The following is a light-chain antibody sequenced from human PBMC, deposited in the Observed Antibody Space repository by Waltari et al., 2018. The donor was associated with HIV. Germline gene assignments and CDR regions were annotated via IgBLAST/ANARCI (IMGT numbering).Light chain of an antibody. CDR1: SSNIGAGYD. Sequence: QSLLTQSPSVSGAPGQRVTISCTGSSSNIGAGYDVHWYQQLPGTAPKLLIYGNSNRPSGVPDRFSGSKSDTSASLAITGLRAEDEADYYCQSYDSSLSGDVVFGGGTSLTVL. CDR3: QSYDSSLSGDVV. V-gene: IGLV1-40*01. CDR2: GNS. J-gene: IGLJ2*01.